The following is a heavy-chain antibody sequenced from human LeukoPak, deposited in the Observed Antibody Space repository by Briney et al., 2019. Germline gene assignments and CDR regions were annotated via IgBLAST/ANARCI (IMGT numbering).Heavy chain of an antibody. Sequence: GGSLRLSCAASGFTFDEYGMNWVRQAPGKGLEWVSGINWNGGRTGYADSVKGRFTISRDNAKNSLYLQMNSLRVEDTALYYCARAPGDRSSWYYYYMDVWGKGTTVTVSS. D-gene: IGHD6-13*01. CDR2: INWNGGRT. V-gene: IGHV3-20*04. J-gene: IGHJ6*03. CDR3: ARAPGDRSSWYYYYMDV. CDR1: GFTFDEYG.